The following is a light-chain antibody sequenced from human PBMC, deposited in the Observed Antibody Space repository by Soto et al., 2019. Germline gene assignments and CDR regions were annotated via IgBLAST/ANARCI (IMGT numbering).Light chain of an antibody. V-gene: IGLV1-47*01. CDR2: RNN. CDR1: SSNVGSNF. J-gene: IGLJ3*02. CDR3: AAWDDSLGGPV. Sequence: QPVLTQPPSASATPGQRVTISCSGGSSNVGSNFVFWYQHFPGTAPKLLIYRNNQRPSGVPDRFSGSKAGTSVSLGISGLRSEDEGIYYCAAWDDSLGGPVFGGGTKLTVL.